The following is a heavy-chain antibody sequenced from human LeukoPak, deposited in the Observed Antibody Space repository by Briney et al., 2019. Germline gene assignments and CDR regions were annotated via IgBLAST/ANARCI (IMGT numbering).Heavy chain of an antibody. CDR2: ISGSGGST. CDR1: GFTFSSYA. V-gene: IGHV3-23*01. J-gene: IGHJ4*02. CDR3: AKDRSSWTGDGY. D-gene: IGHD6-13*01. Sequence: GGSLRLSCAASGFTFSSYAMSWVREAPGRGLEWVSAISGSGGSTYYADSVKGRFTISRDNSKNTLYLQMNSLRAEDTAVYYCAKDRSSWTGDGYWGQGTLVTVSS.